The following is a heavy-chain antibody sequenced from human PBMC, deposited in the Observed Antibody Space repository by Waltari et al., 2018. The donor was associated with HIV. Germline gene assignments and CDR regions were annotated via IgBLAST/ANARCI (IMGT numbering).Heavy chain of an antibody. V-gene: IGHV3-73*02. D-gene: IGHD4-17*01. CDR1: GFTFFGSA. J-gene: IGHJ4*02. Sequence: EVQLVESGGDLVQPGGSLTLSCAASGFTFFGSAMHWVRQASGKGLEWVGHSRSQGNNFATAYTASLKGRFTISRDESKNTAYLHMNSLTTDDTALYFCTRGYGDFWGMDWGQGTLVTVSS. CDR2: SRSQGNNFAT. CDR3: TRGYGDFWGMD.